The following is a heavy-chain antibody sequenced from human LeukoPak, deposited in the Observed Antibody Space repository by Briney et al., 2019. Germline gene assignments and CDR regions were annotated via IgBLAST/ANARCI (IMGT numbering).Heavy chain of an antibody. D-gene: IGHD2-21*02. V-gene: IGHV3-48*03. CDR2: ISSSGSTI. J-gene: IGHJ4*02. CDR1: GFTFSSYE. Sequence: GGSLRLSCAASGFTFSSYEMNWVRQAPGKGLEWVSYISSSGSTIYYADSVKGRFTISRDNAKNSLYLQMNSLRAEDTAVYYCARGARVVVTAIPNFDYWGQGTLVTVSS. CDR3: ARGARVVVTAIPNFDY.